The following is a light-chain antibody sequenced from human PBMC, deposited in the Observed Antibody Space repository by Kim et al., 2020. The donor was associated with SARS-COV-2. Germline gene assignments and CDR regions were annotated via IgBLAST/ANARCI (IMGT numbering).Light chain of an antibody. J-gene: IGKJ2*01. CDR2: SAS. Sequence: DIQMTQSPSSLSASIGDRVTFTYRSSHSIVTFLNWYQQKPGKAPHLVIHSASSLQVGVPSRFSGSGTGTDFTLTISSLQPEDIAIYYCQQTYSMPYTFGQGTKLEIK. V-gene: IGKV1-39*01. CDR3: QQTYSMPYT. CDR1: HSIVTF.